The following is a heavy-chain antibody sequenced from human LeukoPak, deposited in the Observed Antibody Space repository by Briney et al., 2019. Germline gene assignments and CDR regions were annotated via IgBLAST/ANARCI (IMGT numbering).Heavy chain of an antibody. V-gene: IGHV3-21*04. J-gene: IGHJ4*02. D-gene: IGHD5-12*01. CDR3: AKGLFSAFDKYLDS. CDR2: ISATSSDI. Sequence: GGSLRLSCAASGFDFESYTMTWVRQAPGKGLEWVSLISATSSDINYAESVRGRFTITRDNAENSLFLQMDSLRVEDTAIYYCAKGLFSAFDKYLDSWGQGTLVTVSS. CDR1: GFDFESYT.